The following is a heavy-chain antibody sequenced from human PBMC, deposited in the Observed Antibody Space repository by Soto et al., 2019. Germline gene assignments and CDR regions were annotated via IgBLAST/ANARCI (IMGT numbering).Heavy chain of an antibody. J-gene: IGHJ4*02. CDR2: ISWNSGSI. CDR3: ARARPTTFSPYYFDY. Sequence: PGGSLRLSCAASGFTFDDYAMHWVRQAPGKGLEWVSGISWNSGSIGYADSVKGRFTISRDNAKNSLYLQMNSLRAEDTALYYCARARPTTFSPYYFDYWGQGTLVTVSS. D-gene: IGHD3-9*01. V-gene: IGHV3-9*01. CDR1: GFTFDDYA.